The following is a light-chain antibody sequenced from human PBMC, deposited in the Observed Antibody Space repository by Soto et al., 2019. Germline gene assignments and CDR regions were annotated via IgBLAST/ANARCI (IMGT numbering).Light chain of an antibody. V-gene: IGKV3-15*01. CDR1: QSVSSN. J-gene: IGKJ1*01. CDR3: QQYNNWPPWT. Sequence: EIVMTQSPATLSVSPGERATLSCRASQSVSSNLAWYQQKPGQAPRLLIYGASTRATGFPARFSGSGSGTDFTLTISSLQSEDFAVYYCQQYNNWPPWTFGQGTKVEIK. CDR2: GAS.